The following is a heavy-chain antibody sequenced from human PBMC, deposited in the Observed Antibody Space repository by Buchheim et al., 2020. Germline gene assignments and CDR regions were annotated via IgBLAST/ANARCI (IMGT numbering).Heavy chain of an antibody. D-gene: IGHD3-10*01. Sequence: QVQLVQSGAEVKKPGASVKVSCKASGYTFTSYYMHWVRQAPGQGLEWMGIINPSGGSTSYAQKFQGRVTMTRDTSTSTVHMELSSLRSEDTAVYYCARVSMGYYGSGSYYNPIDYWGQGTL. V-gene: IGHV1-46*01. CDR2: INPSGGST. CDR3: ARVSMGYYGSGSYYNPIDY. CDR1: GYTFTSYY. J-gene: IGHJ4*02.